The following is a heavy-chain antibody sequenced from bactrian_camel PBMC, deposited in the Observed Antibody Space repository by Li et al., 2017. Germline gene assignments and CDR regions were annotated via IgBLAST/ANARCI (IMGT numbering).Heavy chain of an antibody. J-gene: IGHJ6*01. CDR2: IDPDGST. V-gene: IGHV3S53*01. CDR1: GLTYSLYY. Sequence: HVQLVESGGGSVQSGGSLTLSCVASGLTYSLYYMAWFRQFPGKEREGVATIDPDGSTTYADSVKDRFTISKDNAKNTLYLQMNNLTPADTAMYYCASGPCTYCRGGYCYAEDEGPAEFGSSGQGTQVTV. CDR3: ASGPCTYCRGGYCYAEDEGPAEFGS. D-gene: IGHD2*01.